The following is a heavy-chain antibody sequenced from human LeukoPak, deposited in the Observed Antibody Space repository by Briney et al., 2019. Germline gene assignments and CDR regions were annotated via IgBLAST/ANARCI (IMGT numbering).Heavy chain of an antibody. CDR1: GGSFSSYN. CDR3: ARLRHYESSGKDYFDY. Sequence: SETLSLTCAVFGGSFSSYNWNWLRQSPRKGLEWIGEINHSGVTNYNPSLKSRLTISQDTSNNQFSVKLTSVTAADTAVYYCARLRHYESSGKDYFDYWGQGTLVTVSS. V-gene: IGHV4-34*01. D-gene: IGHD3-22*01. CDR2: INHSGVT. J-gene: IGHJ4*02.